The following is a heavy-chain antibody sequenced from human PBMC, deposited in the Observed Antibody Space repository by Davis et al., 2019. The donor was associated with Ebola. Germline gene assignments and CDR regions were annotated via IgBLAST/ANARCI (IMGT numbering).Heavy chain of an antibody. D-gene: IGHD6-19*01. Sequence: SVKVSCKASGGTFSSYAISWVRQAPGQGLEWMGGIIPIFGTANYAQKFQGRVTITADESTSTAYMELSSLRSEDTAVYYCASGPRAVAGSGYWGQGTLVTVSS. CDR2: IIPIFGTA. J-gene: IGHJ4*02. CDR1: GGTFSSYA. CDR3: ASGPRAVAGSGY. V-gene: IGHV1-69*13.